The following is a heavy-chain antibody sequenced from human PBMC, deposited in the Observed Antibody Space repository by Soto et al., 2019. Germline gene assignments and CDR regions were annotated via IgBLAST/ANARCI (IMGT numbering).Heavy chain of an antibody. Sequence: QVQLVESGGGVVQPGRSLRLSCAASGFTFSSYGMHWVRQAPGKGLEWVAVIWYDGSNKYYADSVKGRFTISRDNSKNTLYLQMNSLRAEDTAVYYCARDRRIAAAGSPLGGWFDPWGQGTLVTVSS. D-gene: IGHD6-13*01. CDR3: ARDRRIAAAGSPLGGWFDP. CDR1: GFTFSSYG. J-gene: IGHJ5*02. V-gene: IGHV3-33*01. CDR2: IWYDGSNK.